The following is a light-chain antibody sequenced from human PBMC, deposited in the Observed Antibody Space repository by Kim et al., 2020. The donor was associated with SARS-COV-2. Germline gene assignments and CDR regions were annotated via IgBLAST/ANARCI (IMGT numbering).Light chain of an antibody. CDR2: DAS. V-gene: IGKV3-11*01. J-gene: IGKJ5*01. Sequence: ATLSLSPGERATLSGRASQSVSSYLAWYQQKPGQAPRLLIYDASNRATGIPARFSGSGSGTDFTLTISSLEPEDFAVYYCQRGVTFGQGTRLEIK. CDR1: QSVSSY. CDR3: QRGVT.